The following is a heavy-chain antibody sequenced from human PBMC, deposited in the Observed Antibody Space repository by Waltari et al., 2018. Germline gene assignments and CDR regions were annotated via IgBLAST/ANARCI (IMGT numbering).Heavy chain of an antibody. CDR3: ARGFDGWPFDY. CDR2: IHHSGST. J-gene: IGHJ4*02. V-gene: IGHV4-4*02. CDR1: GGPLLSNDW. Sequence: QVQLKESGPGLVKPSGTLSLASAVSGGPLLSNDWGSWVRQPPGKGLEWIGEIHHSGSTKYKPSLKSRLLMSVDTSKSQISLTMKSVTAADTAVYYCARGFDGWPFDYWGQGTLVIVSS. D-gene: IGHD6-19*01.